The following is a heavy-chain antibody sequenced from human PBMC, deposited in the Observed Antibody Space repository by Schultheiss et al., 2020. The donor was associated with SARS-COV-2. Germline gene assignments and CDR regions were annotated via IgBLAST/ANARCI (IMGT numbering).Heavy chain of an antibody. CDR1: GGPISSYY. CDR3: ARVSYDILTGYYGWFDP. D-gene: IGHD3-9*01. CDR2: IYHSGST. J-gene: IGHJ5*02. V-gene: IGHV4-59*12. Sequence: SQTLSLTCTVSGGPISSYYWSWIRQPPGKGLEWIGSIYHSGSTYYNPSLKSLVTISVDTSKNQFSLKLSSVTAADTAVYYCARVSYDILTGYYGWFDPWGQGTLVTVSS.